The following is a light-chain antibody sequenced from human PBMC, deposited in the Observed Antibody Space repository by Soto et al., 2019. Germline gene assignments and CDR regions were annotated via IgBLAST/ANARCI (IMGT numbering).Light chain of an antibody. CDR3: MQGTHWPIT. V-gene: IGKV2-30*02. CDR2: KVS. J-gene: IGKJ5*01. CDR1: QSLVHSDGIAY. Sequence: DVVMTQSPLPLPVSVGQPASTSWRSNQSLVHSDGIAYFSWFQQRPGRSPRRIIYKVSNRDSGVPARFSGSGSGTDFALKISRVEAEYVGVYYCMQGTHWPITFGQGTRLEIK.